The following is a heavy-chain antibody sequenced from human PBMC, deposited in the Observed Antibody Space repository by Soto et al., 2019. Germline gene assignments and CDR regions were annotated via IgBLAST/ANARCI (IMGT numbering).Heavy chain of an antibody. Sequence: GGSLRLSCVASGFTFRVYGMHWVRQAPGKGLEWVADISYEGNKKYYTDSVKGRFTISRDNSKNTLYLQMNSLRTEDTALYYCTQEGPGGWHFFDTWGQGTLVTVSS. CDR3: TQEGPGGWHFFDT. D-gene: IGHD6-19*01. J-gene: IGHJ4*02. V-gene: IGHV3-30*18. CDR1: GFTFRVYG. CDR2: ISYEGNKK.